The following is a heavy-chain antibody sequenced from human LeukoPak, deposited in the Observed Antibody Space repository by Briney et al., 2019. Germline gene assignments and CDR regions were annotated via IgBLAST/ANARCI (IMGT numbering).Heavy chain of an antibody. CDR3: ASSFDY. CDR1: GFTFSDYS. V-gene: IGHV3-48*01. J-gene: IGHJ4*02. Sequence: GGSLRLSCAASGFTFSDYSMNWVRQAPGKGLEWISYISSNSDTIYYADSVKGRFTISRDNAETSLHLQMSSLRAEDTAVYYCASSFDYWGQGTLVTVSS. CDR2: ISSNSDTI.